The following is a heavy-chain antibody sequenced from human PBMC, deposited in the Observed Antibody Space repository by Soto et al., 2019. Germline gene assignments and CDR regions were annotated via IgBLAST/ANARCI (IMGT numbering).Heavy chain of an antibody. D-gene: IGHD3-10*01. CDR3: ARLYGSDPGRGY. V-gene: IGHV4-30-4*08. J-gene: IGHJ4*02. CDR2: IYYSGST. CDR1: GGSISSGGYY. Sequence: PSETLSLTCTVSGGSISSGGYYWSWIRQPPGKGLEWIGYIYYSGSTYYNPSLKSRVTISVDTSKNQFSLKLSSVTAADTAVYYCARLYGSDPGRGYWGQGTLVTVSS.